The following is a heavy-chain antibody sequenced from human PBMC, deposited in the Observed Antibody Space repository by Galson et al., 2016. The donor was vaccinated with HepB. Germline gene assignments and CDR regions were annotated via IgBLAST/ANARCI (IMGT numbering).Heavy chain of an antibody. CDR2: ITISGDYR. V-gene: IGHV3-23*01. CDR3: AKDLIAVAGPYFDS. J-gene: IGHJ4*02. Sequence: SLRLSCAVSGFSFRFYAMTWVRQAPGKGLEWVSAITISGDYRYYADSVKGRFTISRDNSKNTLYLQMTSLRAEDTAVYYCAKDLIAVAGPYFDSWGQGTLVTVSS. CDR1: GFSFRFYA. D-gene: IGHD6-19*01.